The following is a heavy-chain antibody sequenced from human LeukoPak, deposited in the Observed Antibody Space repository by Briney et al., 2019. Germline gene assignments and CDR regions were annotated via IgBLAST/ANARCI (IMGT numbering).Heavy chain of an antibody. D-gene: IGHD7-27*01. CDR2: ISQDGSET. Sequence: GGSLRLSCAASGFTFNSFFLNWVRLTPGRELEWVACISQDGSETFYMDSVRGRFTISRDNTKNSLYLQMDSLSAEDTAVYFCVRDLGHSRHYFEYWGQGALVTVSS. CDR3: VRDLGHSRHYFEY. J-gene: IGHJ4*02. V-gene: IGHV3-7*01. CDR1: GFTFNSFF.